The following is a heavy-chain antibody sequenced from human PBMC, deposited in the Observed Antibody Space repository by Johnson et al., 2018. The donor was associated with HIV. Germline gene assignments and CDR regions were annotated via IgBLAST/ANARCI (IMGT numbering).Heavy chain of an antibody. CDR1: GFTFDDSG. V-gene: IGHV3-20*04. CDR2: INWNGGSR. J-gene: IGHJ3*02. Sequence: EVQLVESGGGVVRPGGSLRLSCAASGFTFDDSGMSWVRQAPGKGLEWVSGINWNGGSRGYADSVKGRFTISRDNANNSLYLQMNSLRDEDTALYYCARGGRYYDPGAFDIWGQGAMVTVSS. CDR3: ARGGRYYDPGAFDI. D-gene: IGHD3-22*01.